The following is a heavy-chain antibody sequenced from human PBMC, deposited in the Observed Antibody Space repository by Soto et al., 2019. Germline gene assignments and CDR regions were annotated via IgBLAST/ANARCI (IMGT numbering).Heavy chain of an antibody. J-gene: IGHJ6*02. CDR1: GFTFINSA. Sequence: GASVKVSCKASGFTFINSAIQWVRQARGQRLEWMGWMNANSGNTGYAQKFQGRVTMTRNTSISTAYMELSSLSSEDTAVYYCARGKWITSDWGPTRENYYEMDVWGQGTTVTSP. CDR2: MNANSGNT. CDR3: ARGKWITSDWGPTRENYYEMDV. D-gene: IGHD7-27*01. V-gene: IGHV1-8*02.